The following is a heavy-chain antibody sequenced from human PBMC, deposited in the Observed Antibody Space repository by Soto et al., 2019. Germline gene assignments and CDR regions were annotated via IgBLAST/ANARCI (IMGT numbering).Heavy chain of an antibody. CDR1: GYTLTSYG. CDR2: ISAYNGNT. J-gene: IGHJ4*02. Sequence: ASVKVSCKASGYTLTSYGISWVRQAPGQRLEWMGWISAYNGNTNYAQKFQGRVTMTADTSTSTAYMGLSSLRSEDTAVYYCVRDFLVRGVPLYFDYWGQGTLVTVSS. V-gene: IGHV1-18*01. CDR3: VRDFLVRGVPLYFDY. D-gene: IGHD3-10*01.